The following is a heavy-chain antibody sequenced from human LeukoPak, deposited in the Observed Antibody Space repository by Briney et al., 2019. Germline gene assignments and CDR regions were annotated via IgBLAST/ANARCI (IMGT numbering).Heavy chain of an antibody. CDR3: ARENSGSYREVDY. D-gene: IGHD1-26*01. J-gene: IGHJ4*02. CDR2: IYTSGST. Sequence: SETLSLTCIVSGGSISSYYWSWIRQPAGKGLEWIGRIYTSGSTNYNPSLKSRVTSSVDTSKNQFSLKLSSVTAADTAVFYCARENSGSYREVDYWGQGTLVTVSS. V-gene: IGHV4-4*07. CDR1: GGSISSYY.